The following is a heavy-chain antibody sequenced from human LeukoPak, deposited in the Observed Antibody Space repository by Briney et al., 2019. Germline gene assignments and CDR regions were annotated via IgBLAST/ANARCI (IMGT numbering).Heavy chain of an antibody. J-gene: IGHJ6*03. V-gene: IGHV1-69*13. CDR2: IIPIFGTA. D-gene: IGHD3-3*01. Sequence: ASVTVSFKASGGTFSIYAISWVRQAPGQGLEWMGGIIPIFGTANYAQKFQGRVTITADESTSTAYMELSSLRSEDTAVYYCARGFLEWSGDYYYYMDVWGKGTTVTVSS. CDR3: ARGFLEWSGDYYYYMDV. CDR1: GGTFSIYA.